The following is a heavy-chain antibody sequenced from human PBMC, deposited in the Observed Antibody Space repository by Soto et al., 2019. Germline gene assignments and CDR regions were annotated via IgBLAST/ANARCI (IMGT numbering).Heavy chain of an antibody. CDR3: ARMSRITIFGVVYYFGMDV. CDR2: IDWDDDK. CDR1: RFSLSTGGMC. J-gene: IGHJ6*02. V-gene: IGHV2-70*01. Sequence: SGPTLVNPTQTLTLTCTFSRFSLSTGGMCMSWIRQPPGKALEWLALIDWDDDKYYSTSLKTRLTISKDTSKNQVVLTMTNMDPVDTATYYCARMSRITIFGVVYYFGMDVWGQGTTVNVSS. D-gene: IGHD3-3*01.